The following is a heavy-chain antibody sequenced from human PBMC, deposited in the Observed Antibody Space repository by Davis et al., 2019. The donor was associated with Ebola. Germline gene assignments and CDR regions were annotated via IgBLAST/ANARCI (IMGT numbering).Heavy chain of an antibody. D-gene: IGHD2-2*01. V-gene: IGHV3-11*06. CDR3: AREDCSSTSCYQDNYYYYGMDV. CDR2: ISSSSSYT. CDR1: GFTFSDYY. J-gene: IGHJ6*02. Sequence: PGGSLRLSCAASGFTFSDYYMSWIRQAPGKGLEWVSYISSSSSYTNYADSVKGRFTISRDNSKNTLYLQMNSLRAEDTAVYYCAREDCSSTSCYQDNYYYYGMDVWGQGTTVTVSS.